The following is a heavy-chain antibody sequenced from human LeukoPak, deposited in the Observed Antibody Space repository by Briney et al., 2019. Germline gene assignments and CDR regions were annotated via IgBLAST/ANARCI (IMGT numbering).Heavy chain of an antibody. Sequence: ASVKVSCKASGYTFSSYGISWVRQAPGQGLAWMGWISGYTGYREYAQKFQGRVTMITDTSTSTAYMELRSLTSDDTAVYYCARDEMATMNFDYWGQGTQVTVS. J-gene: IGHJ4*02. D-gene: IGHD5-24*01. CDR2: ISGYTGYR. CDR3: ARDEMATMNFDY. V-gene: IGHV1-18*01. CDR1: GYTFSSYG.